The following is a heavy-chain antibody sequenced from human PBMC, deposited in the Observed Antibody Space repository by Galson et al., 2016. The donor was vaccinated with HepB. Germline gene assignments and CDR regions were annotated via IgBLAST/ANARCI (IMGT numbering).Heavy chain of an antibody. Sequence: SLRLSCAASGFTFNNYCMTWVRQAPGKGPEWVANIKQDGGEKYCVDAVKDRFTISRDNAKNSLYLQMNSLRAEDTAVYYCARDLRIPVAVGMDVWGQGTTVTVSS. CDR1: GFTFNNYC. V-gene: IGHV3-7*03. D-gene: IGHD6-19*01. J-gene: IGHJ6*02. CDR3: ARDLRIPVAVGMDV. CDR2: IKQDGGEK.